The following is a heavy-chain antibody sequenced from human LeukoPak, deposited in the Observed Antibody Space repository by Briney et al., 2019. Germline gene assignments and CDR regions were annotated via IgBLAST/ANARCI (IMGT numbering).Heavy chain of an antibody. V-gene: IGHV3-53*01. CDR2: IYSGGST. CDR1: GFTVSSNY. J-gene: IGHJ6*04. CDR3: ARDRYCSSTSCSV. D-gene: IGHD2-2*01. Sequence: GGSLRLSCAASGFTVSSNYMSWVRQAPGKGLEWVSVIYSGGSTYYADSVKGRFTISRDNSKNTLYLQMNSLRAEDTAVYYCARDRYCSSTSCSVWGKGTTVTASS.